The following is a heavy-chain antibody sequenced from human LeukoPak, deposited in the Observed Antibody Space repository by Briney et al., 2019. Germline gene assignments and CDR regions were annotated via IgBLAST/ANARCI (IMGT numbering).Heavy chain of an antibody. CDR1: GFTFNSYG. CDR2: ISGSGYST. V-gene: IGHV3-23*01. J-gene: IGHJ4*02. D-gene: IGHD1-20*01. Sequence: GGSLRLSCAGSGFTFNSYGMSWVRQAPGKGLEWVSAISGSGYSTYYADSVKGRFTISRDNSKDTLYLHMNNLRAEDTAVYYCAKGSIVGTTSPVDWGQGTLVTVSS. CDR3: AKGSIVGTTSPVD.